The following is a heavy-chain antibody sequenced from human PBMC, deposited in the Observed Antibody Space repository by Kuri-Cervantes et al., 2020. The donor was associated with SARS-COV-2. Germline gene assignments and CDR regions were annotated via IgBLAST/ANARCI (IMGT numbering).Heavy chain of an antibody. Sequence: GESLKISCAASGFTFSSYWMHWVRQAPGKGLVWVSRINSDGSSTSYADSVKGRFTISRDNAKNTLYLQMNSLRPEDTAVYYCAKDDGGSFGLFDNWGQGILVTVSS. CDR2: INSDGSST. D-gene: IGHD1-26*01. CDR1: GFTFSSYW. CDR3: AKDDGGSFGLFDN. V-gene: IGHV3-74*01. J-gene: IGHJ4*02.